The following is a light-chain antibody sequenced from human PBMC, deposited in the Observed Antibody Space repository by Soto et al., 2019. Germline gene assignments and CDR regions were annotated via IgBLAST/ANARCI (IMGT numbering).Light chain of an antibody. CDR3: QQLHSYPLT. CDR1: QGISSY. Sequence: AIRMAQSPSSLSASTGDRVTMTCRASQGISSYLAWYQQKPGKAPKLLIYAASTLQSGVPSRFSGSGSGTDFTLTISSLQPEDFATYYCQQLHSYPLTFGGGTKVDIK. V-gene: IGKV1-8*01. J-gene: IGKJ4*01. CDR2: AAS.